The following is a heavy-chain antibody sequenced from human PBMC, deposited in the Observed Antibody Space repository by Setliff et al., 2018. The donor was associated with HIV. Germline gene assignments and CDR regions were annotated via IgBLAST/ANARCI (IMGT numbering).Heavy chain of an antibody. D-gene: IGHD3-16*01. CDR3: ARDWAAPYYYGMDV. Sequence: PSETLSLTCTVSGGSISSGSYYWSWIRQPAGKGLEWIGRIYTSGSTNYNPSLKSRVTISVDTSKNQFSLKLSSVTAADTAVYYCARDWAAPYYYGMDVWGPGTTVTVSS. J-gene: IGHJ6*02. V-gene: IGHV4-61*02. CDR1: GGSISSGSYY. CDR2: IYTSGST.